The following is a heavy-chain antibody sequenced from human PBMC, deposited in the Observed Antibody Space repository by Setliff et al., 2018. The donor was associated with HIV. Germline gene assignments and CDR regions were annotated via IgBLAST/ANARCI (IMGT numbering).Heavy chain of an antibody. D-gene: IGHD4-17*01. V-gene: IGHV1-46*01. CDR1: GYTFTNFY. J-gene: IGHJ4*02. CDR3: ATIYDYGDYDHDF. Sequence: ASVKVSCKASGYTFTNFYMHWVRQAPGQGLEWMGIINPGGGNTRYAQRFQGRVSMTRDTSTSTVYMELSSLRSEDTAMYYCATIYDYGDYDHDFWGQGTLVTVSS. CDR2: INPGGGNT.